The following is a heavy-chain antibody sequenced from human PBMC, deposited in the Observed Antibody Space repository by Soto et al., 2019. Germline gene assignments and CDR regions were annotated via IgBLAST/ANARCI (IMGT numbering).Heavy chain of an antibody. V-gene: IGHV3-33*01. CDR2: IWYDGSNK. CDR3: ARGLYSTSRPYDAFDI. J-gene: IGHJ3*02. CDR1: GFTFSSYG. D-gene: IGHD2-15*01. Sequence: QVQLVESGGGVVKPGRSLRLSCAASGFTFSSYGMHWVRQAPGKGLEWVAVIWYDGSNKYYADSVKGRFTISRDNSKNTLYLQKNSLRGEDKAVYYCARGLYSTSRPYDAFDIWGQGTMVTVSS.